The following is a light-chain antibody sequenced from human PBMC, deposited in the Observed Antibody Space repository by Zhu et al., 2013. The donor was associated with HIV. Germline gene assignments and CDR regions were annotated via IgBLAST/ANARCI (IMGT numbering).Light chain of an antibody. CDR3: HQPYTYPFT. CDR1: QGISSD. V-gene: IGKV1-13*02. Sequence: AIQLTQSPSSLSSSVGDRVTITCRASQGISSDLAWYQQKPGEAPQLLIYDASSLESGVPSRFSGSGSGAEFTLTISSLQPEDFATYYCHQPYTYPFTFGPGTKVDIK. CDR2: DAS. J-gene: IGKJ3*01.